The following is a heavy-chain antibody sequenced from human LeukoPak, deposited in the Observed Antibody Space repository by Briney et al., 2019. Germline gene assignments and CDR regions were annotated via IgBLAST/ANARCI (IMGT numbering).Heavy chain of an antibody. Sequence: GASVKVSYKASGFTFTSSAVQWVRQARGQRLEWIGWIVVGSGNTNYAQKFQERVTITRDMSTSTAYMELSSLRSEDTAVYYCAAVPSYYYDSSGYPFWAFDIWGQGTMVTVSS. D-gene: IGHD3-22*01. V-gene: IGHV1-58*01. CDR1: GFTFTSSA. J-gene: IGHJ3*02. CDR2: IVVGSGNT. CDR3: AAVPSYYYDSSGYPFWAFDI.